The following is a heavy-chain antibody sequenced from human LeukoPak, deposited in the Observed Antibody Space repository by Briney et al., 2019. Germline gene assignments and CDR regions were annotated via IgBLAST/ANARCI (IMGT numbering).Heavy chain of an antibody. CDR1: GFTFRNYA. V-gene: IGHV3-23*01. D-gene: IGHD3-22*01. Sequence: GGSLRLSCAASGFTFRNYAMSWVRQAPGKGLEWVSTISASGASTGYADSVKGRFTISRDNSKNTLYLQMNSLRAEDTAVYYCTKDDGYYDSSGSFLFDSWGQGTLVTVSS. J-gene: IGHJ4*02. CDR2: ISASGAST. CDR3: TKDDGYYDSSGSFLFDS.